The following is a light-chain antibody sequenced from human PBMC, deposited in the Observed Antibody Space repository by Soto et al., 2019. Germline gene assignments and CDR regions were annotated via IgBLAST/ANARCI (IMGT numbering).Light chain of an antibody. J-gene: IGKJ5*01. CDR3: QQYNSWPPIP. CDR1: ESVSRN. Sequence: GMTQSPATLSVSPGERATLSCRASESVSRNLAWYQQKPGQAPRLLIYDASTRATGIPDRFSGGGSGTEFTLTISSLQSEDFVVYYCQQYNSWPPIPFGQGTRLAIK. V-gene: IGKV3-15*01. CDR2: DAS.